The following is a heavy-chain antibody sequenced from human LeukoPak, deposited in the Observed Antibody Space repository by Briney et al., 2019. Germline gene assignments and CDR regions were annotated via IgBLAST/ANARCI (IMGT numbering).Heavy chain of an antibody. CDR1: GFTFSSYE. D-gene: IGHD1-20*01. Sequence: PGRSLRLSCAASGFTFSSYEMNWVRQAPGKGLEWVSYISTSGTTIYYADSVKGRFTISRDNAKNSLYLQMNSLRAEDTAVYYCARDSPITGSFYYYMDVWGKGTTVTVSS. V-gene: IGHV3-48*03. J-gene: IGHJ6*03. CDR2: ISTSGTTI. CDR3: ARDSPITGSFYYYMDV.